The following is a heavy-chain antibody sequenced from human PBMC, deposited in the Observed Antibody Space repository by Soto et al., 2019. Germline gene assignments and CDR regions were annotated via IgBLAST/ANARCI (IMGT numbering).Heavy chain of an antibody. J-gene: IGHJ6*02. CDR1: GFTFSSYA. V-gene: IGHV3-23*01. CDR3: AKGDRYCTNGVCYASYYYYGMDV. CDR2: ISGSSGST. Sequence: PGGSLRLSCAASGFTFSSYAMSWVRQAPGKGLEWVSAISGSSGSTYYADSVKGRFTISRDNSKNTLYLQMNSLRAEDTAVYYCAKGDRYCTNGVCYASYYYYGMDVWGQGTTVTVSS. D-gene: IGHD2-8*01.